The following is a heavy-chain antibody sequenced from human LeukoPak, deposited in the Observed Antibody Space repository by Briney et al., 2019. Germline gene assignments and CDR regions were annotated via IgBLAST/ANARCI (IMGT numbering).Heavy chain of an antibody. CDR3: VRLYGYYYSYMDV. D-gene: IGHD2-8*01. Sequence: GGSWRSSCAAPGFTFSTNSMNWFRRAQGKGLEWFSSISSSSSYIYYADSVKGRFTISRDNAKNSLYLQMNSLRAEDAAVYFCVRLYGYYYSYMDVWGKGTTVTVSS. V-gene: IGHV3-21*01. CDR2: ISSSSSYI. J-gene: IGHJ6*03. CDR1: GFTFSTNS.